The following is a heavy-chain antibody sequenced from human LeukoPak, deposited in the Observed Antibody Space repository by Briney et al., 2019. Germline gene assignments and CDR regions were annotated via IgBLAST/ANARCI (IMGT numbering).Heavy chain of an antibody. J-gene: IGHJ4*02. D-gene: IGHD3-10*01. V-gene: IGHV3-15*01. CDR2: IKSKTDGGTT. Sequence: NPGGALRLSCGASGFTFSNAWMSWVRQAPGKGLEWVGRIKSKTDGGTTDYAAHVKGRFTISRDDSKNTLYLQMNSLKTEDTAVYYCTTRRMVRGTSGDYWGQGTLVTVSS. CDR3: TTRRMVRGTSGDY. CDR1: GFTFSNAW.